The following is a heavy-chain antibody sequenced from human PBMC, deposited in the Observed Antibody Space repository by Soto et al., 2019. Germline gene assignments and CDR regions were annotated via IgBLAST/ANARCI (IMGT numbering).Heavy chain of an antibody. CDR3: ARADPQQLETYYGMDV. Sequence: GGSLRLSCAASGFTFSSYDMHWVRQATGKGLEWVSAIGTAGDTYYPGSVKGRFTISRENAKNSLYLQMNSLRAEDTAVYYCARADPQQLETYYGMDVWGQGTTVTVSS. D-gene: IGHD6-13*01. J-gene: IGHJ6*02. CDR2: IGTAGDT. V-gene: IGHV3-13*01. CDR1: GFTFSSYD.